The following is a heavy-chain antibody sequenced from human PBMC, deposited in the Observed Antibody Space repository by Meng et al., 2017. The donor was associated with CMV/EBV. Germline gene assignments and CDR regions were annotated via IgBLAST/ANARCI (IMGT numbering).Heavy chain of an antibody. CDR1: GFTFSSYT. Sequence: GESLKISCAASGFTFSSYTMNWVRQAPGKGLEWVSYISNSGSAKYYADSLRGRFTISRDNSKNTLYLQMNSLRAEDTAVYYCATETIFGVASYGMDVWGQGTTVTVSS. D-gene: IGHD3-3*01. CDR3: ATETIFGVASYGMDV. CDR2: ISNSGSAK. J-gene: IGHJ6*02. V-gene: IGHV3-48*01.